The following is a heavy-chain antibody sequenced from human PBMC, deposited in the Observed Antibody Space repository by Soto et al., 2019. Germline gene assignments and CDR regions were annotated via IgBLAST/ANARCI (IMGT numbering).Heavy chain of an antibody. J-gene: IGHJ4*02. CDR2: IDLSESYT. CDR3: ATQGLTTYYFGY. V-gene: IGHV5-10-1*01. Sequence: HGESLKISCKGSGYSFASQWISWVRQVPGKGQEWMGRIDLSESYTTYNPSFQGHVTFSADKSITTAYLQWRSLEASDTAIYYCATQGLTTYYFGYWGQGTLVTVSS. CDR1: GYSFASQW.